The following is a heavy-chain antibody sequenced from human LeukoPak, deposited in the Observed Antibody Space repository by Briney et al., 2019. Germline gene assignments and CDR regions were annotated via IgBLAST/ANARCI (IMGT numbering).Heavy chain of an antibody. D-gene: IGHD3-10*01. CDR1: GFTFSSYS. CDR3: ARDQFGKGNWFDP. V-gene: IGHV3-21*01. Sequence: GGSLRLSRGASGFTFSSYSMTCVRQAPGKGLEWVSSISGSDYTLYADSVKGRFTVSRDNAKNFLYLQMRSLRVEDTAVYYCARDQFGKGNWFDPWGQGTLVTVSS. CDR2: ISGSDYT. J-gene: IGHJ5*02.